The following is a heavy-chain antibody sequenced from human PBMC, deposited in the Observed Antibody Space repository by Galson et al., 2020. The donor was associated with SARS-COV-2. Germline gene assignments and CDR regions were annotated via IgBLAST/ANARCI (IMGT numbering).Heavy chain of an antibody. D-gene: IGHD4-17*01. CDR1: GYSFTSYW. V-gene: IGHV5-10-1*01. CDR3: ARHSTGGTTPYGMDV. J-gene: IGHJ6*02. Sequence: GESLKISCKGSGYSFTSYWISWVRQMPGKGLEWMGRIDPSDSYTNYSPSFQGHVTISADKSISTAYLQWSSLKASDTAMYYCARHSTGGTTPYGMDVWGQGTTVTVSS. CDR2: IDPSDSYT.